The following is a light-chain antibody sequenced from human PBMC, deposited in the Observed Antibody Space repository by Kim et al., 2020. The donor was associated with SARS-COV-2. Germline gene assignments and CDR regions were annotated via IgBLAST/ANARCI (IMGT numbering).Light chain of an antibody. V-gene: IGKV1-5*01. Sequence: ASVGDRVTITCRASQSFRKWLSWYQQKPGTAPKLLIYNASNLEGGVPSRFNGNGSGTEFTLTIGSLQPDDFATYYCQQYNTSLSTFGQGTRLDIK. CDR1: QSFRKW. J-gene: IGKJ5*01. CDR3: QQYNTSLST. CDR2: NAS.